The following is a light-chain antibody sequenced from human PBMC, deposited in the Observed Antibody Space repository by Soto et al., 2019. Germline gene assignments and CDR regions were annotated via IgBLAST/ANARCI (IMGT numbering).Light chain of an antibody. CDR1: QSVGGD. Sequence: EIVMTQSPITLSVSPGERATLSCRASQSVGGDLAWYQQIPGQPPRLLIYGAVTRATGVAARFSGGGSGTEVTLTVDSLQSEDLAFYYCQQYNAWPRTFGQGTKREI. V-gene: IGKV3-15*01. CDR2: GAV. CDR3: QQYNAWPRT. J-gene: IGKJ2*01.